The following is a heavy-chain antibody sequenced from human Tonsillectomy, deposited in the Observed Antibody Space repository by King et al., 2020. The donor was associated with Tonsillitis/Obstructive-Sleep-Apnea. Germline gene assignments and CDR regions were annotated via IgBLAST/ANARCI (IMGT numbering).Heavy chain of an antibody. J-gene: IGHJ6*03. Sequence: QLQLQESGPGLVKPSGTLSLTCAVSGGSISSNNWWSWVRQPPGKGLEWIGESSHSGSTNYNPALTSRATLSVDKYKNQFSLKLTSVTAADTAVYYCARGSPLSGYYTDYYYYMDVWGKGTTVTVSS. CDR3: ARGSPLSGYYTDYYYYMDV. CDR1: GGSISSNNW. CDR2: SSHSGST. V-gene: IGHV4-4*02. D-gene: IGHD3-3*01.